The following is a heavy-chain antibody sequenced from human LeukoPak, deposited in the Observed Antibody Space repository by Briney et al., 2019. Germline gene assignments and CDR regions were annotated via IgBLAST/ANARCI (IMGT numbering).Heavy chain of an antibody. CDR1: GFTFSDYY. D-gene: IGHD3-10*01. CDR2: IDHGGRN. J-gene: IGHJ4*02. CDR3: ARATGVKVPPAY. Sequence: GSLRLSCAASGFTFSDYYMSWIRQPPGKGLEWIGEIDHGGRNNYSPSLKSRLTISIDRSKNQFSLKLSSVTAADTAVYYCARATGVKVPPAYWGQGTLVTVSS. V-gene: IGHV4-34*01.